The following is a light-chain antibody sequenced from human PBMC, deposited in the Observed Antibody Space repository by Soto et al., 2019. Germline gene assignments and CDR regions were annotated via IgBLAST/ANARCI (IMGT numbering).Light chain of an antibody. CDR2: AAS. CDR1: QGIRNS. Sequence: DIQMTQAPSSLSASVGDRVTITCRATQGIRNSLAWYQQKPGKVPKLLIYAASTLQSGVPSRFSGSGSGTDFTLTISSLQPEDVATYYCPGYISAPFTFGPGTNVDIK. CDR3: PGYISAPFT. J-gene: IGKJ3*01. V-gene: IGKV1-27*01.